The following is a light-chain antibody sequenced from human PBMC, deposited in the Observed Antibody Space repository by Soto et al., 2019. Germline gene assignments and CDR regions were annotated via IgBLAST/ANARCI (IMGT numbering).Light chain of an antibody. V-gene: IGKV1-17*03. Sequence: DIQMTQSPSVLSASVGDRVTITCRASQGVGTYLAWFQQKPGKVPKRLIFAATSLQGGVPTRFRGSGSGAEFTLTISSLQPEDFSTYYCLQHKTFLTFGGGTRVEIK. CDR3: LQHKTFLT. CDR1: QGVGTY. J-gene: IGKJ4*01. CDR2: AAT.